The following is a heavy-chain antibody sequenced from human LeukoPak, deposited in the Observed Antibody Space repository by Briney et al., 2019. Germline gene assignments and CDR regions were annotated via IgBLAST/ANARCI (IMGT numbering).Heavy chain of an antibody. Sequence: ASVKVSCKASGYTFTSYGISWVRQAPGQGLGWMGWISAYNGNTNYAQKLQGRVTMTTDTSTSTAYMELRSLRSDDTAVYYCARDPPGRAFADFWSGYYPFDYWGQGTLVTVSS. J-gene: IGHJ4*02. V-gene: IGHV1-18*01. CDR1: GYTFTSYG. CDR2: ISAYNGNT. D-gene: IGHD3-3*01. CDR3: ARDPPGRAFADFWSGYYPFDY.